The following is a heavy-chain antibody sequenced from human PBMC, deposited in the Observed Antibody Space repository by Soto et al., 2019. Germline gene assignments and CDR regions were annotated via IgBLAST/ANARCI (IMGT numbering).Heavy chain of an antibody. V-gene: IGHV3-23*01. CDR2: ISDSGGNT. CDR1: GFTFSIYT. D-gene: IGHD3-10*01. CDR3: ANTRMSRPIGSLGY. Sequence: GGSLRLSCAASGFTFSIYTMSLVRQAPGKGLEWVSAISDSGGNTYYADSVKGPLTISRDNSKNTVFLQMNSLRAEDTAVYYCANTRMSRPIGSLGYWGQGTLVTVSS. J-gene: IGHJ4*02.